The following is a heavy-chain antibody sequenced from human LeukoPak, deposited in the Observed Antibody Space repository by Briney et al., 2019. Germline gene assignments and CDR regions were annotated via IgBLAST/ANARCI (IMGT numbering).Heavy chain of an antibody. J-gene: IGHJ3*02. V-gene: IGHV5-51*01. CDR3: ARPGSGWYGGFDI. CDR1: GYSFTSYW. D-gene: IGHD6-19*01. Sequence: GESLKISCRGFGYSFTSYWIGWVRQMPGKGLEWMGIIYPSDSDTRHRPSFQGQVTISADKSISTAYLQWSSLKASDTAMYYCARPGSGWYGGFDIWGQGTMVTVSS. CDR2: IYPSDSDT.